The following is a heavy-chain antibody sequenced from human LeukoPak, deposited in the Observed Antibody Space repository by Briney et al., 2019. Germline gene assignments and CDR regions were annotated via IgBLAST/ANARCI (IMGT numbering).Heavy chain of an antibody. CDR2: IRYHGNDK. V-gene: IGHV3-30*02. J-gene: IGHJ4*02. CDR3: TKSPGSWKFDG. Sequence: GGSLRLSCAASGFTFSTCGMHWVRQAPGQGLKWVAFIRYHGNDKYYADSVKGRFTISRDNPENTLYLQMNSLRAEDTAVYYCTKSPGSWKFDGWGQGTLVTVSS. D-gene: IGHD6-13*01. CDR1: GFTFSTCG.